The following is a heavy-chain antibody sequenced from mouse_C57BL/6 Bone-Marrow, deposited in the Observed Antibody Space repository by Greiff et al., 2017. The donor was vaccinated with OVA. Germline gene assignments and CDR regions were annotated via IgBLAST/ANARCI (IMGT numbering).Heavy chain of an antibody. Sequence: VQLQQPGAELVKPGASVKLSCKASGYTFTSYWMHWVKQRPGQGLEWIGVIHPNSGSTNYNEKFKSKATLTVDKSSSTAYMQLSSLTSEDSAFYYGARGAAWFAYWGQGTLVTVSA. CDR1: GYTFTSYW. CDR3: ARGAAWFAY. CDR2: IHPNSGST. V-gene: IGHV1-64*01. J-gene: IGHJ3*01.